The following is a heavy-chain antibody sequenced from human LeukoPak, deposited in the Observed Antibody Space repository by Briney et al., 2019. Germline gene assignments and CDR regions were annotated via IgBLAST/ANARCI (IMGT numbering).Heavy chain of an antibody. CDR2: IYYSGST. D-gene: IGHD3-3*01. CDR1: GGSVSSGSHY. V-gene: IGHV4-61*01. CDR3: ARVGYYDFWSGYSSNNWFDP. Sequence: SETLSLTCTVSGGSVSSGSHYWSWVRQPPGKGLEWIGYIYYSGSTNYNPSLKSRVTISVDTSKNQFSLKLSSVTAADTAVYYCARVGYYDFWSGYSSNNWFDPWGQGTLVTVSS. J-gene: IGHJ5*02.